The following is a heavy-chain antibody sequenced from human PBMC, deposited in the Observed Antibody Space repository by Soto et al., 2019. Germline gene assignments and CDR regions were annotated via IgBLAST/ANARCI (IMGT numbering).Heavy chain of an antibody. CDR2: INHSGST. V-gene: IGHV4-34*01. CDR1: GGSFSGYY. Sequence: PSETLSLTCAVYGGSFSGYYWSWIRQPPWKGLEWIGEINHSGSTNYNPSLKSRVTISVDTSKNQFSLKLSSVTAADTAVYFCARVDLGSGSFAIFDYWGHGKLVTVSS. D-gene: IGHD1-26*01. J-gene: IGHJ4*01. CDR3: ARVDLGSGSFAIFDY.